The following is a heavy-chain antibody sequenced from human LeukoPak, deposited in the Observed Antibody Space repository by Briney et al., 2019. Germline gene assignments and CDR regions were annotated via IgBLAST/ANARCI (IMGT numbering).Heavy chain of an antibody. CDR3: AKDGEERSYYTRYYFDY. CDR1: GFTFSSYA. V-gene: IGHV3-23*01. J-gene: IGHJ4*02. CDR2: ISGSGGST. Sequence: GSLRLSCAASGFTFSSYAMSWVRQAPGKGLEWVSAISGSGGSTYYADSVKGQFTISRDNSKNTLYLQMNSLRAEDTAVYYCAKDGEERSYYTRYYFDYWGQGTLVTVSS. D-gene: IGHD1-26*01.